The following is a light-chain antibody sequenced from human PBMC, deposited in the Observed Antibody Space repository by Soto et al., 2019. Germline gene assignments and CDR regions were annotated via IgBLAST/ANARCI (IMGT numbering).Light chain of an antibody. CDR1: SSDVGGYNY. Sequence: QPVLTQPASVSGSPGQSITISCTGTSSDVGGYNYVSWYQQHPGEAPKLLIYEVSDRPSGVSKRFSGSKSGNTASLTISGLQAEDEADYYCSSYTTSSTLGVLFGGGTQLTVL. J-gene: IGLJ2*01. CDR3: SSYTTSSTLGVL. V-gene: IGLV2-14*01. CDR2: EVS.